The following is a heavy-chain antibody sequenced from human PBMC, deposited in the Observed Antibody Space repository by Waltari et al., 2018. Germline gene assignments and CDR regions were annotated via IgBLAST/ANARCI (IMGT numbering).Heavy chain of an antibody. J-gene: IGHJ4*02. V-gene: IGHV4-34*01. D-gene: IGHD3-3*01. CDR2: INHSGST. CDR1: GGSFRGYY. Sequence: QVQLQQWGAGLLKPSETLSLTCAVYGGSFRGYYWCWIRQPPGKGPEWIGEINHSGSTNYNPSLKSRVTISVDTSKNQFSLKLSSVTAADTAVYYCARRDYDFWSGYYPLDYWGQGTLVTVSS. CDR3: ARRDYDFWSGYYPLDY.